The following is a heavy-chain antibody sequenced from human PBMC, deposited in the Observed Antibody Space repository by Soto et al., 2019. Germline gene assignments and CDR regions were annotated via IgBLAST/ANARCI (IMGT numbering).Heavy chain of an antibody. Sequence: QVQLQQWGAGLLKPSETLSLTCAVYGGSFSGYYWSWIRQPPGKGLEWIGEINHSGSTNYNPSLKSRVTISVDTSKNQFSLKLSSVTAADTAVYYCARGRGYYRWFDPWGQGTMVTVSS. CDR2: INHSGST. CDR1: GGSFSGYY. CDR3: ARGRGYYRWFDP. J-gene: IGHJ5*02. V-gene: IGHV4-34*01. D-gene: IGHD1-26*01.